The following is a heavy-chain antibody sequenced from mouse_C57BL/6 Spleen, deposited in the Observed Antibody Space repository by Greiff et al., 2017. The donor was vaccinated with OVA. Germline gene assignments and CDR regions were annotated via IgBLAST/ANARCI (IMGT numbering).Heavy chain of an antibody. J-gene: IGHJ2*01. CDR3: AREEWDYFDY. CDR2: IYPGDGDT. D-gene: IGHD1-3*01. Sequence: VQLKESGPELVKPGASVKISCKASGYAFSSSWMNWVKQRPGKGLEWIGRIYPGDGDTNYNGKFKGKATLTADKSSSTAYMQLSSLTSEDSAVYFCAREEWDYFDYWGQGTTLTVSS. V-gene: IGHV1-82*01. CDR1: GYAFSSSW.